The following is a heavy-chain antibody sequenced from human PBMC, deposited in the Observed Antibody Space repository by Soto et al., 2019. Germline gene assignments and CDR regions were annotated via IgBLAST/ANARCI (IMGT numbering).Heavy chain of an antibody. CDR3: ARGVPVKFGGLPAATPNNWFDP. D-gene: IGHD2-2*01. CDR2: ISYSGST. Sequence: QVQLQESGPGLVKPSQTLSLTCTVSGGSISSGGYYWTWIRQHPGKGLEWIGYISYSGSTYYKPSLKSRVTISADTSKNQFSLKLSSVTAADTAVYYCARGVPVKFGGLPAATPNNWFDPWGQGTLVTVSS. J-gene: IGHJ5*02. V-gene: IGHV4-31*03. CDR1: GGSISSGGYY.